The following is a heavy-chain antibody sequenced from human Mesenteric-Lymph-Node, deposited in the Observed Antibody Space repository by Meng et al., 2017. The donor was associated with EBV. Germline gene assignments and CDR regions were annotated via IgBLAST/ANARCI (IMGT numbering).Heavy chain of an antibody. D-gene: IGHD3-9*01. J-gene: IGHJ4*02. CDR1: GYTFTNYD. CDR3: EGFDWLGHY. V-gene: IGHV7-4-1*02. CDR2: INNNNGNP. Sequence: CWMELKKTRAIVKVCCKASGYTFTNYDPNSVRQATGQGLEGLGWINNNNGNPTYAQGFTGHFVFFLDTSVTTAYLQISSLEAEDTAIYYCEGFDWLGHYWGQGTLVTVSS.